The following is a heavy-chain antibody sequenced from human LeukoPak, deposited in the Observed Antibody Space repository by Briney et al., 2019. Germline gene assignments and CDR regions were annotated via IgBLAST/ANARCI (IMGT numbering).Heavy chain of an antibody. J-gene: IGHJ4*02. CDR2: IKSKTDGGTT. CDR1: GFTFSNAW. Sequence: GGSLRLSCAASGFTFSNAWMSWVRQAPGKGLEWVGRIKSKTDGGTTDYAAPVKGRFTISRDDSKNTLCLQMNSLKTEDTAVYYCTTPYPVVPAEDYWGQGTLVTVSS. CDR3: TTPYPVVPAEDY. V-gene: IGHV3-15*01. D-gene: IGHD2-2*01.